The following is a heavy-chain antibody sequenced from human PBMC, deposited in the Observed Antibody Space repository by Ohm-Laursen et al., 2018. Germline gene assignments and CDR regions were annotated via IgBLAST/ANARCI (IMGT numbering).Heavy chain of an antibody. CDR2: IYHSGNT. J-gene: IGHJ4*02. V-gene: IGHV4-38-2*01. CDR1: GDSISSGYY. Sequence: TLSLTCAVSGDSISSGYYWGWIRQPPGKGLEYIGTIYHSGNTYYNPSLKSRVTISVDTSKNQFSLRLSSVTAADTAVYYCARQSGSWHFDYWGQGTLVTVSS. D-gene: IGHD1-26*01. CDR3: ARQSGSWHFDY.